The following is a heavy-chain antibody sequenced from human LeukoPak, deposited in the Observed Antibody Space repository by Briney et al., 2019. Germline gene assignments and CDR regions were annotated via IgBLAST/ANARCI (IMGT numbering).Heavy chain of an antibody. CDR2: ISGSGGST. J-gene: IGHJ6*03. Sequence: GGSLRLSCAASGFTFSSYAMSWVRQAPGKGLEWVSAISGSGGSTYYADSVKGRFTISRDNAKNTLYLQMNSLRAEDTAVYYCARGPGVAAARYYYYMDVWGKGTTVTVSS. CDR1: GFTFSSYA. CDR3: ARGPGVAAARYYYYMDV. D-gene: IGHD6-13*01. V-gene: IGHV3-23*01.